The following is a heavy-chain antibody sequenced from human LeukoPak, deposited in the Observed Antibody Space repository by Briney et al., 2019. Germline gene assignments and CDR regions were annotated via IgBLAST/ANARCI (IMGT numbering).Heavy chain of an antibody. Sequence: GEPLKISCKGSGYSFTSNWIGWVRQMPGKGLEWMGIIYPGDSDTRYSPSFQGQVTISADKSISTAYLQWSSLKASDTAMYYCASHGSSGYLPHDAFDIWGQGTMVTVSS. J-gene: IGHJ3*02. D-gene: IGHD3-22*01. CDR3: ASHGSSGYLPHDAFDI. CDR1: GYSFTSNW. CDR2: IYPGDSDT. V-gene: IGHV5-51*01.